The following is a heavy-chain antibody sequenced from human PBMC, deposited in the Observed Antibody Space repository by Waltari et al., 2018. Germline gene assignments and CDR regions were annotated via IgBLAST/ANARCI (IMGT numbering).Heavy chain of an antibody. D-gene: IGHD6-6*01. V-gene: IGHV4-38-2*02. Sequence: QVQLQESGPGLVKPSETLSLTCTVSGYSISSGYYWGWIRQPPGKGLEWIGSIYHSGSTYYNPSLKSRVTISVDTSKNQFSLKLSSVTAADTAVYYCARVAATRFDYWGQGTLVTVSS. CDR2: IYHSGST. CDR1: GYSISSGYY. J-gene: IGHJ4*02. CDR3: ARVAATRFDY.